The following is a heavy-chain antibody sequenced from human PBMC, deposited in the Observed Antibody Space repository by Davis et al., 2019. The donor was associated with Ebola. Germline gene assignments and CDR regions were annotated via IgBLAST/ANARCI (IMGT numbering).Heavy chain of an antibody. CDR3: ARGFIAARPGYYYGMDV. CDR2: ISSSSSYI. D-gene: IGHD6-6*01. J-gene: IGHJ6*02. CDR1: GFTFSSYG. Sequence: GESLKISCAASGFTFSSYGMHWVRQAPGKGLEWVSSISSSSSYIYYADSVKGRFTISRDNAKNSLYLQMNSLRAEDTAVYYCARGFIAARPGYYYGMDVWGQGTTVTVSS. V-gene: IGHV3-21*01.